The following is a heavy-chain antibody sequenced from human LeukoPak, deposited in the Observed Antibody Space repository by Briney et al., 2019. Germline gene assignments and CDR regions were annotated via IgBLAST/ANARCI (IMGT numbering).Heavy chain of an antibody. CDR3: ARRRRYYYDSSGYRTLDY. Sequence: SETLSLTCAVYGGSFSGYYWSWIRQPPGKGLEWIGEINHSGSTNYNPSLKSRVTISVDTSKNQFSLKLSSVTAADTAVYYCARRRRYYYDSSGYRTLDYWGQGTLVTVSS. D-gene: IGHD3-22*01. J-gene: IGHJ4*02. CDR2: INHSGST. V-gene: IGHV4-34*01. CDR1: GGSFSGYY.